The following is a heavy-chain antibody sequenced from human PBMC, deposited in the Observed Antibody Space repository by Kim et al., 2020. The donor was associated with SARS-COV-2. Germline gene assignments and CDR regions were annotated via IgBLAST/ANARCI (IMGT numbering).Heavy chain of an antibody. Sequence: GGSLRLSCAASGFTFGGHVMHWVRQAPGKGLEWVSLISYEGSTQKYTDSVKGRFTVSRDNSKNTLFLQMNSLKPEDTAVYYCARNLVGDTDRGPWGQGTRVTVSS. J-gene: IGHJ5*02. CDR3: ARNLVGDTDRGP. CDR2: ISYEGSTQ. CDR1: GFTFGGHV. V-gene: IGHV3-30*03. D-gene: IGHD1-26*01.